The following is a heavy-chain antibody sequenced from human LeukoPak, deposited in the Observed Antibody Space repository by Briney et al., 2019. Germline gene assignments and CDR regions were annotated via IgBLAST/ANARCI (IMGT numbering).Heavy chain of an antibody. CDR2: IYYSGST. V-gene: IGHV4-59*08. Sequence: SETLSLTCTFSGGTFSSYGMNWIRQPPGKGLEWIGYIYYSGSTNYNPFLKSRVTISVDTSKNQFSLKLSSVTAADTAVYYCALQLFNQSDLDSWGQGTLVTVSS. J-gene: IGHJ4*02. CDR3: ALQLFNQSDLDS. CDR1: GGTFSSYG.